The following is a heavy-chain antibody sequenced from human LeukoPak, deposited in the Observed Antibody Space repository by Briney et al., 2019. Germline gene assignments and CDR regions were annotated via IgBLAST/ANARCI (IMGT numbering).Heavy chain of an antibody. CDR2: ISWNSGSI. D-gene: IGHD6-19*01. V-gene: IGHV3-9*01. CDR3: AKDMHSSGWANLDY. J-gene: IGHJ4*02. CDR1: AFTLSNYS. Sequence: GGSLRLSCAASAFTLSNYSMAWVRQAPGKGLEWVSGISWNSGSIGYADSVKGRFTISRDNAKNSLYLQMNSLRAEDTALYYCAKDMHSSGWANLDYWGQGTLVTVSS.